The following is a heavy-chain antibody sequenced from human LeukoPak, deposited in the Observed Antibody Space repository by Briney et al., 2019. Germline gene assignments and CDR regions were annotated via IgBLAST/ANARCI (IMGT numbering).Heavy chain of an antibody. Sequence: PSETLSLTCAVSGGSVSGYYWSWTRQPPGKGLEWIGKISHSGSSNYKPSLKSRVTISVDTSTNQFSLRLYSVTAADTAVYYCARSANAFDIWGQGTMVTVSS. CDR2: ISHSGSS. J-gene: IGHJ3*02. CDR3: ARSANAFDI. CDR1: GGSVSGYY. V-gene: IGHV4-34*01.